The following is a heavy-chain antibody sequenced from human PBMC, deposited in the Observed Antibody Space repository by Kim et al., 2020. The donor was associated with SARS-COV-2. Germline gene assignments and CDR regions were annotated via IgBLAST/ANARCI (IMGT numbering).Heavy chain of an antibody. V-gene: IGHV4-31*02. J-gene: IGHJ4*02. Sequence: NPSLKSRVTISVDTSKNQFSLKLSSVTAADTAVYYCARVPYQVGATPIDYWGQGTLVTVSS. D-gene: IGHD1-26*01. CDR3: ARVPYQVGATPIDY.